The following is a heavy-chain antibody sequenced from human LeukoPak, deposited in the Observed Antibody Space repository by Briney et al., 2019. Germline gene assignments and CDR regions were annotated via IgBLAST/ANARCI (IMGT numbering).Heavy chain of an antibody. D-gene: IGHD4-17*01. V-gene: IGHV3-7*01. CDR2: IMHDGTEK. CDR3: ARGGHYGSFDY. CDR1: GFSFSTYW. J-gene: IGHJ4*02. Sequence: PGGSLRLSCAASGFSFSTYWMSWVRQVPAKGLEWVANIMHDGTEKYFVDSMKGRFTISRGNAKNSLYLQMNSLRVEDTAVYYCARGGHYGSFDYWGQGTLVTVSS.